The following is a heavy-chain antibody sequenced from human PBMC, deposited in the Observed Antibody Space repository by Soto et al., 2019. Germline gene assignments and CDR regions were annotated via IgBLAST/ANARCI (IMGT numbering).Heavy chain of an antibody. CDR1: GFIFNSYW. CDR3: AREDYYDSSPGNS. CDR2: INTDGSST. V-gene: IGHV3-74*01. J-gene: IGHJ4*02. Sequence: GGSLRLSCAASGFIFNSYWMHWVRQAPGKGLVWVSRINTDGSSTNYADSVKGRFTISRDNAKNTLYLQMNSLRAEDTAVYYCAREDYYDSSPGNSWGQGTLVTVSS. D-gene: IGHD3-22*01.